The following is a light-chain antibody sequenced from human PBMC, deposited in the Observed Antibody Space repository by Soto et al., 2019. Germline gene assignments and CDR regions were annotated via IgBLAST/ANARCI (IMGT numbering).Light chain of an antibody. J-gene: IGKJ4*01. V-gene: IGKV3-15*01. Sequence: EIVMTQSPATLSVSPGDRATLSCRASQSVRSDLAWYQQKPGQAPRLLIFGASTRATGIPVRFSGSGSGTEFTLSISSLQSEDFAVYYCQQYVNWPLTFGGGTKVEIK. CDR1: QSVRSD. CDR3: QQYVNWPLT. CDR2: GAS.